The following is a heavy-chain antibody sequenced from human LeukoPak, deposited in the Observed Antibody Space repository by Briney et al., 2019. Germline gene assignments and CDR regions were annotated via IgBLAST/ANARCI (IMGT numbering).Heavy chain of an antibody. CDR3: ARGSSGWLYFDY. J-gene: IGHJ4*02. CDR2: IYSGGST. V-gene: IGHV3-53*01. D-gene: IGHD6-19*01. CDR1: GVTVSSNY. Sequence: GGSLRLSCAASGVTVSSNYMSWVRQAPGKGLEWVSLIYSGGSTYYADSMKGRFTISRDNSKNTLYLQMNSLRAEDTAVYYCARGSSGWLYFDYWGQGTLVTVSS.